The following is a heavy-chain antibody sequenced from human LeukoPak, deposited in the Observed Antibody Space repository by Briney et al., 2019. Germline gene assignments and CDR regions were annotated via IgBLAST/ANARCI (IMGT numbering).Heavy chain of an antibody. CDR2: IVVGSGNT. D-gene: IGHD6-19*01. Sequence: SVKVSCKASGFTFTSSAMQWVRQARGQRLEWIGWIVVGSGNTNCAQKFQERVTITRDMSTSTAYMELSSLRSEDTAVYYCAADLVKVYSSGWYSSITPLANWGQGTLVTVSS. CDR1: GFTFTSSA. V-gene: IGHV1-58*02. J-gene: IGHJ4*02. CDR3: AADLVKVYSSGWYSSITPLAN.